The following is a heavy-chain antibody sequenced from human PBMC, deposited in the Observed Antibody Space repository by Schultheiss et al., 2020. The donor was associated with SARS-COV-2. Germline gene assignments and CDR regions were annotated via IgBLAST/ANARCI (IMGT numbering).Heavy chain of an antibody. CDR2: ISSSSSYI. Sequence: GGSLRLSCAASGFTFSSYGMHWVRQAPGKGLEWVSSISSSSSYIYYADSVKGRFTISRDNSKNTLYLQMNSLKTEDTAVYYCTSQQLISAYYFDYWGQGTLVTVSS. CDR3: TSQQLISAYYFDY. CDR1: GFTFSSYG. D-gene: IGHD6-13*01. J-gene: IGHJ4*02. V-gene: IGHV3-21*04.